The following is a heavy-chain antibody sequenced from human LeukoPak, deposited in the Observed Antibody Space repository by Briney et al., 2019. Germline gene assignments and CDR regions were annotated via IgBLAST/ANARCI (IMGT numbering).Heavy chain of an antibody. V-gene: IGHV3-7*01. J-gene: IGHJ5*02. CDR2: IKQDESEK. Sequence: PGGSLRLSCAASGFTFSSYWMSWVRQAPGKGLEWVANIKQDESEKYYVDSVKGRFTISRDNAKSSLYLQMNSLRAEDTAVYYCARDAPYYYDSSDGEAWGQGTLVTVSS. CDR1: GFTFSSYW. CDR3: ARDAPYYYDSSDGEA. D-gene: IGHD3-22*01.